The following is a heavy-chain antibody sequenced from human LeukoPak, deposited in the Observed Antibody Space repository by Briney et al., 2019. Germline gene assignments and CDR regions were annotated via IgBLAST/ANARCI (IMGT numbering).Heavy chain of an antibody. D-gene: IGHD6-19*01. CDR3: ARSEWAVAGTVDAFDI. CDR2: ISSSSSYI. Sequence: GGSLRLSCAASGFTFSSYSMNWVRQAPVKGLEWVSSISSSSSYIYYADSVKGRFTISRDNAKNSLYLQMNSLGAEDTAVYYCARSEWAVAGTVDAFDIWGQGTMVTVSS. V-gene: IGHV3-21*01. J-gene: IGHJ3*02. CDR1: GFTFSSYS.